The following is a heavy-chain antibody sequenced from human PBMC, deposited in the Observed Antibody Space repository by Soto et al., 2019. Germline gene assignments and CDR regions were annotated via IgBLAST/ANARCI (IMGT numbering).Heavy chain of an antibody. J-gene: IGHJ6*02. Sequence: SETLXLTFTVPGGSISSYYWSWIRQPPGKGLEWIGYIYYSGSTNYNPSLKSRVTISVDTSKNQFSLKLSSVTAADTAVYYCARDRRWFGELSGGMDVWGQATTVTVSS. CDR2: IYYSGST. V-gene: IGHV4-59*01. CDR3: ARDRRWFGELSGGMDV. CDR1: GGSISSYY. D-gene: IGHD3-10*01.